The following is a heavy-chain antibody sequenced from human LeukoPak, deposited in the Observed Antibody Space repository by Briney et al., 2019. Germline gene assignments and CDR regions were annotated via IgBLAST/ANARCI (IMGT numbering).Heavy chain of an antibody. CDR1: GYSFTNYW. J-gene: IGHJ4*02. V-gene: IGHV5-51*01. D-gene: IGHD4-23*01. CDR3: ARLPTVVTHFDY. CDR2: IYPGDSDI. Sequence: GESLKISRKASGYSFTNYWIGWVRQIPGKALEWMGIIYPGDSDIRYSPSFQGQVTISADKSISTAYLQWSSLKASDTAMYYCARLPTVVTHFDYWGQGTLVTVSS.